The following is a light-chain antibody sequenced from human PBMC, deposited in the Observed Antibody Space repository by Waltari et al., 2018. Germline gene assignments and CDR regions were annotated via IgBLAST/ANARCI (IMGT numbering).Light chain of an antibody. CDR3: QQRSNWPYT. CDR2: DAS. Sequence: EIVLTQSPATLYLSPGERATLSCRASQTVRSYLDWYQQKPGQAPRLLIIDASSRAPGIPAKFSGSGSGTDFTLTVSNLEPEDFAVYYCQQRSNWPYTFGQGTRVEIK. CDR1: QTVRSY. J-gene: IGKJ2*01. V-gene: IGKV3-11*01.